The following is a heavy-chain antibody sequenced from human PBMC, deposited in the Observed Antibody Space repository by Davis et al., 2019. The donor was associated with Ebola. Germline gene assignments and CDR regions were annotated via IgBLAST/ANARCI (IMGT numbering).Heavy chain of an antibody. Sequence: MPSETLSLTCTVSGGSISSGGYYWSWIRQHPGKGLEWIGYIYYSGSTNYNPSLKSRVTISVDTSKNQFSLKLSSVTAADTAVYYWATGIAVAGREGDYYYYGMDVWGQGTTVTVSS. CDR3: ATGIAVAGREGDYYYYGMDV. CDR2: IYYSGST. D-gene: IGHD6-19*01. CDR1: GGSISSGGYY. V-gene: IGHV4-61*08. J-gene: IGHJ6*02.